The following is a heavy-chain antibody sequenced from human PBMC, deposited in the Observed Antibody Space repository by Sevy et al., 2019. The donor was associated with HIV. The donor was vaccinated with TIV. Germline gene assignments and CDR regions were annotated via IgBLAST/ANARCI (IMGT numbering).Heavy chain of an antibody. CDR2: INPNSGGT. CDR1: GYTFTAYY. Sequence: ASVKVSCKASGYTFTAYYVHWVRQAPGQGLEWMGRINPNSGGTNYAQKFQGRVTMTMDTSISTAYMELSGVRYDDTAVYYCARAYYYDSSAYYFDHWGQGTLVTVSS. D-gene: IGHD3-22*01. CDR3: ARAYYYDSSAYYFDH. V-gene: IGHV1-2*06. J-gene: IGHJ4*02.